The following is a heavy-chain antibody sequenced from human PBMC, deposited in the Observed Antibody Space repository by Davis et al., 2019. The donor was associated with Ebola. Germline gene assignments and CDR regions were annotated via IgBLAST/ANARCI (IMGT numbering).Heavy chain of an antibody. CDR2: ISSSSSTI. D-gene: IGHD4-11*01. Sequence: PGGSLRLSCAASGFTFSSYSMNWVRQAPGKGLEWVSYISSSSSTIYYADSVKGRFTISRDNSKNTLYLQMNSLRAEDTAVYYCAKEGETATVTTSPIGYWGQGTLVTVSS. V-gene: IGHV3-48*01. J-gene: IGHJ4*02. CDR3: AKEGETATVTTSPIGY. CDR1: GFTFSSYS.